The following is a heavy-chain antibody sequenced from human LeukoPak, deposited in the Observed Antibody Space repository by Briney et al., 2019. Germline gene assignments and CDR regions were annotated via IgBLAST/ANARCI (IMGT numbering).Heavy chain of an antibody. V-gene: IGHV3-30-3*01. CDR1: GFTFSSYA. CDR2: ISYDGSNK. Sequence: GGSLRLSCAASGFTFSSYAMHWVRQAPGKGLEWVAVISYDGSNKYYADSVKGRFTISRDNSKNTLYLQMKSLRAEDTAVYYCAKDLAPGIYWGQGTLVTVSS. CDR3: AKDLAPGIY. J-gene: IGHJ4*02. D-gene: IGHD3-10*01.